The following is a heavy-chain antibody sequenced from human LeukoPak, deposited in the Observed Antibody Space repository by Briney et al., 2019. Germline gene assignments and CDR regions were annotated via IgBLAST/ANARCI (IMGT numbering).Heavy chain of an antibody. CDR1: GFTFSSYW. D-gene: IGHD3-9*01. Sequence: PGGSLRLSCAASGFTFSSYWMSWVRQAPGKGLEWVSGISGSGSSTYYADSVKGRFTISRDNSKNTLYLQMKSLRAEDTAVYYCANFGAARYFDWTNFDYWGQGTLVTVSS. V-gene: IGHV3-23*01. J-gene: IGHJ4*02. CDR2: ISGSGSST. CDR3: ANFGAARYFDWTNFDY.